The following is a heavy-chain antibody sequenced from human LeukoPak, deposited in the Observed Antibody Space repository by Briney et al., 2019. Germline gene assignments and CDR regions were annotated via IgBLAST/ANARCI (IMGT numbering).Heavy chain of an antibody. CDR3: ARDKFSNTKRDGSYYFDY. CDR1: GGSISSGGYN. J-gene: IGHJ4*02. D-gene: IGHD5-24*01. Sequence: SQTLSLTCTVSGGSISSGGYNWSWVRQHPGKGLEWIVYIYYSGSTYYNPDLKSRITISVDTSKHQFSLKLSSVTAADTAVYYCARDKFSNTKRDGSYYFDYWGQGTLVTVSS. CDR2: IYYSGST. V-gene: IGHV4-31*03.